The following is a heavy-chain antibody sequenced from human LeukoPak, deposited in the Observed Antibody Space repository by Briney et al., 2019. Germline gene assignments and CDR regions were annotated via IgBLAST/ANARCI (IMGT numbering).Heavy chain of an antibody. Sequence: SVKVSCKASGGTFSSYAISWVRQAPGQGLEWMGGIIPIFGTANYAQKFQGRVTITADESTSTAYTELSSLRSEDTAVYYCARETVGATIFDFYFDYWGQGTLVTVSS. J-gene: IGHJ4*02. CDR3: ARETVGATIFDFYFDY. CDR2: IIPIFGTA. CDR1: GGTFSSYA. D-gene: IGHD5-12*01. V-gene: IGHV1-69*13.